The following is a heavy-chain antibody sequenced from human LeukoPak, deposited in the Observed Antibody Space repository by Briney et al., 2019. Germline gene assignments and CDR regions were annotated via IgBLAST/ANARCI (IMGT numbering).Heavy chain of an antibody. CDR1: GFTFSSYA. J-gene: IGHJ4*02. V-gene: IGHV3-23*01. D-gene: IGHD3-22*01. CDR2: ISGSGGST. CDR3: AKDQGHYYDSSGYSV. Sequence: GGSLRLSCAASGFTFSSYAMSWVRQAPGKGLEWVPAISGSGGSTYYADSVKGRFTISRDNSKNTLYLQMNSLRAEDTAVYYCAKDQGHYYDSSGYSVWGQGTLVTVSS.